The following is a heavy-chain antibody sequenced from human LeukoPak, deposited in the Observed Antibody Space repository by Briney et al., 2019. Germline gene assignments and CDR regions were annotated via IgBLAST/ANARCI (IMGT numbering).Heavy chain of an antibody. CDR2: IYYSGST. CDR3: ARGGYYYDSSGYYSAFDI. Sequence: SQTLSLTCTVSGGSISSGGYYWSWIRQHPGEGLEWIVYIYYSGSTYYNPSLKSRVTISVDTSKNQFSLKLSSVTAADTAVYYCARGGYYYDSSGYYSAFDIWGQGTMVTVSS. J-gene: IGHJ3*02. V-gene: IGHV4-31*03. D-gene: IGHD3-22*01. CDR1: GGSISSGGYY.